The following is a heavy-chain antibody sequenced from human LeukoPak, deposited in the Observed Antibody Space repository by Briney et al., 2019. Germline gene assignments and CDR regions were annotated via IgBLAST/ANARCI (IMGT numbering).Heavy chain of an antibody. CDR1: GFTFSSYW. V-gene: IGHV3-7*03. CDR2: IKQDRSEK. D-gene: IGHD2-2*01. Sequence: GGSLRLSCAASGFTFSSYWMSWVRQAPGKGLEWVANIKQDRSEKYYVDSVKGRFTISRDNAKNTLYLQMNSLRAEDTAVYYCARGAHCSSTSCLLYSWFDPWGQGTLATVPS. CDR3: ARGAHCSSTSCLLYSWFDP. J-gene: IGHJ5*02.